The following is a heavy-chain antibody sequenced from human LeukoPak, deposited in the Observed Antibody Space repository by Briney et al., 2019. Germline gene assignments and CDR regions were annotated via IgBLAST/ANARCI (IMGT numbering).Heavy chain of an antibody. CDR3: AKVDSRIAAAGNFDY. J-gene: IGHJ4*02. D-gene: IGHD6-13*01. Sequence: PGGPLRLSCAASEITLSSYGVSWVRQAPGKGLEWLSAISFSAGTTYYADSVRGRFIISRDNSKNTLYLQMNSLRAEDTAVYYCAKVDSRIAAAGNFDYWGQGTLVTVSS. CDR2: ISFSAGTT. V-gene: IGHV3-23*01. CDR1: EITLSSYG.